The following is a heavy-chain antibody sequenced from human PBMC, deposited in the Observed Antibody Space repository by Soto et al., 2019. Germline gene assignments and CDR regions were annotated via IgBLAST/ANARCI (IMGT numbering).Heavy chain of an antibody. D-gene: IGHD3-22*01. CDR1: GYTFTGYY. CDR3: ARGYYYSSGYYPHAI. J-gene: IGHJ3*02. Sequence: ASVKVSCKASGYTFTGYYMHWVRQAPGQGLEWMGWINPNSGGTNYAQKFQGWVTMTRDTSISTAYMELSRLRSDDTAVYYCARGYYYSSGYYPHAIWGQGTMVTVSS. V-gene: IGHV1-2*04. CDR2: INPNSGGT.